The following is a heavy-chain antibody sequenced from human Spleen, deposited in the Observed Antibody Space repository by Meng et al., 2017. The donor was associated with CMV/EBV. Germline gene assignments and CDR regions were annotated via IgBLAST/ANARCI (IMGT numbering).Heavy chain of an antibody. J-gene: IGHJ4*02. V-gene: IGHV4-59*01. CDR2: IYYSGST. D-gene: IGHD2-2*01. CDR3: ARDGGPMPFDY. CDR1: GFTFDDYA. Sequence: GSLRLSCAASGFTFDDYAMHWVRQAPGKGLEWIGYIYYSGSTNYNPSLKSRVTISVDTSKNQFSLKLSSVTAADTAVYYCARDGGPMPFDYWGQGTLVTVSS.